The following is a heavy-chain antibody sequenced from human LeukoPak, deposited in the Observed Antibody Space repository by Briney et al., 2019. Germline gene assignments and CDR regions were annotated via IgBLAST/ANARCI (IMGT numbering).Heavy chain of an antibody. CDR1: GGSISSYY. CDR3: ARDPRPYCSGGSCYFDAFDI. D-gene: IGHD2-15*01. V-gene: IGHV4-4*07. Sequence: SETLSLTCTVSGGSISSYYWSWIRQPAGKGLEWIGRIYTSGSTNYNPSLKSRVTISVDTSKNQFSLKLSSVTAADTAVYYCARDPRPYCSGGSCYFDAFDIWGQGTMVTVSS. CDR2: IYTSGST. J-gene: IGHJ3*02.